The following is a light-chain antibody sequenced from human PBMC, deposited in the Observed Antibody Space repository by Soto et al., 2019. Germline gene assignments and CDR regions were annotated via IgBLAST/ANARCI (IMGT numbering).Light chain of an antibody. CDR2: DVS. V-gene: IGLV2-11*01. CDR3: CSYAGRSTVV. Sequence: QSALTQPRSVSGSPGQSVTISCTGTSSDVGGYNYVSWYQHHPGKAPKLMIYDVSKRPSGVPDRFSGSKSGKTASLTISGLQAEDEADYYCCSYAGRSTVVFGGGTKVTVL. J-gene: IGLJ2*01. CDR1: SSDVGGYNY.